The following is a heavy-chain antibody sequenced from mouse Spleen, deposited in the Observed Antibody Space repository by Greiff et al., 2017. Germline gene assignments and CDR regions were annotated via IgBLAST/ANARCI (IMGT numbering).Heavy chain of an antibody. CDR2: ISDGGSYT. D-gene: IGHD3-1*01. CDR3: ARDRGGAMDY. V-gene: IGHV5-4*01. J-gene: IGHJ4*01. Sequence: DVQLVESGGGLVKPGGSLKLSCAASGFTFSSYAMSWVRQTPEKRLEWVATISDGGSYTYYPDNVKGRFTISRDNAKNNLYLQMSHLKSEDTAMYYCARDRGGAMDYWGQGTSVTVSS. CDR1: GFTFSSYA.